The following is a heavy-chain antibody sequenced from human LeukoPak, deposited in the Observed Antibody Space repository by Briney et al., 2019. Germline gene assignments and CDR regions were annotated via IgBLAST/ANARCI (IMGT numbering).Heavy chain of an antibody. V-gene: IGHV4-59*05. D-gene: IGHD6-19*01. CDR2: IYYSGST. CDR3: ASLAVAGLSEGY. CDR1: GFTFSNAW. Sequence: PGGSLRLSCAASGFTFSNAWMSWVRQPPGKGLEWIASIYYSGSTYYNPSLKSRVTISVDTSRYQFSLKLSSVTAADTAVYYCASLAVAGLSEGYWGQGTLVIVSS. J-gene: IGHJ4*02.